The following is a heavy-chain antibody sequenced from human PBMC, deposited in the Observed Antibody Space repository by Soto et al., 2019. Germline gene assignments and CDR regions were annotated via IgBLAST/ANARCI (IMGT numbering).Heavy chain of an antibody. Sequence: QVQLVQSGAEVKKPGASLKVSCQASGYSFSDYGIAWVRQAPGQGLAWVGWISTYNGNTNYAQKFQGRVTMTTDTSANTAYMELRSLRSDGTAMYYCARYGYSSGWYLGTGMDVWGQGTPVTVSS. CDR3: ARYGYSSGWYLGTGMDV. CDR1: GYSFSDYG. V-gene: IGHV1-18*04. J-gene: IGHJ6*02. D-gene: IGHD6-19*01. CDR2: ISTYNGNT.